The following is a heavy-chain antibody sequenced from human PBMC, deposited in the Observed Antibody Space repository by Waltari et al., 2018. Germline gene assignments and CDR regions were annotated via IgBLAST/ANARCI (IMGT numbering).Heavy chain of an antibody. Sequence: QVQLVQSGAEVKQPGASVKVSCKVSGYTLTELSIHSVRQAPGKGLEWMGGFDPEDGETIYAQKFQGRVTMTEDTSTDTAYMELSSLRSEDTAVYYCATGRYYYYGMDVWGQGTTVTVSS. CDR3: ATGRYYYYGMDV. CDR2: FDPEDGET. V-gene: IGHV1-24*01. CDR1: GYTLTELS. J-gene: IGHJ6*02.